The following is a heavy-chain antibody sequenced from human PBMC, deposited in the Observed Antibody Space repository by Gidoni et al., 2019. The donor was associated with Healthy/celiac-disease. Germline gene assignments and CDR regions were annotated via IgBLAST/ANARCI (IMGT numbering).Heavy chain of an antibody. D-gene: IGHD2-2*01. CDR1: GFTFSSYA. CDR3: AKDLDIVVVPAAPFDP. CDR2: ISGSGGST. J-gene: IGHJ5*02. V-gene: IGHV3-23*01. Sequence: EVQLLESGGGLVQPGGSLRLSCAASGFTFSSYAMSWVRQAPGKGLEWVSAISGSGGSTYYADAVKGRFTISRDNSKNTLYLQMNSLRAEDTAVYYCAKDLDIVVVPAAPFDPWGQGTLVTVSS.